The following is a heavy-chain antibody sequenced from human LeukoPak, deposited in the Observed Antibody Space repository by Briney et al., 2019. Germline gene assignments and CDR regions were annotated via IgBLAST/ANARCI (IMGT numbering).Heavy chain of an antibody. D-gene: IGHD3-9*01. V-gene: IGHV4-59*08. CDR2: IYYSGXT. CDR3: ARKFHGTYYDILTGYPSRIHAFDI. Sequence: RQPXXXGLEWXGYIYYSGXTNYNPSLKSPLTISVDPSNNPFSLKLSSVTAADTAVYYCARKFHGTYYDILTGYPSRIHAFDIWGQGTMVTVSS. J-gene: IGHJ3*02.